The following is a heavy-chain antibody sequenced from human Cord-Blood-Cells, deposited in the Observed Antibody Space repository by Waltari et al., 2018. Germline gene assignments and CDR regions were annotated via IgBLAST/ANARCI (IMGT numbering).Heavy chain of an antibody. CDR3: ARLSGSYYFDY. V-gene: IGHV4-34*01. Sequence: QVQLQQWGAGLLKPSETLSLTCAVYGGSFSGYYWSWIRQPPGKGLEWIGEINHSGSTNYNPSLKSRVTISVDTSKNQFSLKLSSVTAADTAVYHCARLSGSYYFDYWGQGTLVTVSS. D-gene: IGHD1-26*01. CDR1: GGSFSGYY. J-gene: IGHJ4*02. CDR2: INHSGST.